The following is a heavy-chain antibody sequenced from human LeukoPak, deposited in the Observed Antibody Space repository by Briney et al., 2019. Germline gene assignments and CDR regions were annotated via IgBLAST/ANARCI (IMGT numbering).Heavy chain of an antibody. Sequence: GESLKISCQGSGYSFTSYWIGWVRQMPGKGLEWMGIIYPGDSDTRYSPSFQGQVTISADKSISTAYLQWSSLKASDTAMYYCARQYYYGSGSTNWFDPWGQGTLVTVSS. V-gene: IGHV5-51*01. CDR1: GYSFTSYW. CDR2: IYPGDSDT. J-gene: IGHJ5*02. CDR3: ARQYYYGSGSTNWFDP. D-gene: IGHD3-10*01.